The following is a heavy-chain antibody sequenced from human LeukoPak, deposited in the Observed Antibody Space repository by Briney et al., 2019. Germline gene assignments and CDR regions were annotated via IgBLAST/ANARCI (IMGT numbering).Heavy chain of an antibody. CDR3: AIHANPLYGVKEWAFDI. CDR2: IYTSGST. CDR1: GGSISSGSYY. Sequence: SETLSLTCTVSGGSISSGSYYWSWIRQPAGKGLEWIGRIYTSGSTNYNPSLKSRVTISVDTSKNQFSLKLSSVTAADTAVYYCAIHANPLYGVKEWAFDIWGQGTMVTVSS. J-gene: IGHJ3*02. D-gene: IGHD3-3*01. V-gene: IGHV4-61*02.